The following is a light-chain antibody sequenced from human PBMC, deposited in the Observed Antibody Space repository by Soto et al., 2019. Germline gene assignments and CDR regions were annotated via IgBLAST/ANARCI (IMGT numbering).Light chain of an antibody. J-gene: IGLJ2*01. CDR3: QTYDSNLSGDVV. V-gene: IGLV1-40*01. CDR2: DNN. CDR1: NSNIGAGYD. Sequence: QSVLTQPPSVSGAPGQRVTISCTGSNSNIGAGYDVHWYQQPPGTAPKLLIYDNNNRPSGVPDRFSGSKSGTSASLAIAGLQAEDEGAYYCQTYDSNLSGDVVFGGGTKLTVL.